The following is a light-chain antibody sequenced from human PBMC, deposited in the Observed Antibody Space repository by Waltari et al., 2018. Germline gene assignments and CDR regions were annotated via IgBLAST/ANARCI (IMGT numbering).Light chain of an antibody. CDR1: QSVSSSY. CDR2: GAS. Sequence: EIVLTQSPGTLSLSPGERATLSCRASQSVSSSYLAWYQQKPGQAPRLLIYGASSRATDIPDRFSGSGSGTDFTLTISRLEPEDLAVYYCQQYGSSPWTFGLGTKVEIK. CDR3: QQYGSSPWT. V-gene: IGKV3-20*01. J-gene: IGKJ1*01.